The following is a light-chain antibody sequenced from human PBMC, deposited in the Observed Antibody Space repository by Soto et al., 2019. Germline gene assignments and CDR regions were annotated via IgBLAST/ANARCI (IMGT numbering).Light chain of an antibody. J-gene: IGLJ1*01. V-gene: IGLV2-14*03. CDR3: CSYTSSSTPWV. CDR1: SSDVGGYNY. CDR2: DVS. Sequence: QSALTQPASVSGSPGRSITISCTGTSSDVGGYNYVSWYQQHPGKAPKLMIYDVSDRPSGVSNRFSASKSGNTASLTIPGLQAEDEADYYCCSYTSSSTPWVFGTGTKVTVL.